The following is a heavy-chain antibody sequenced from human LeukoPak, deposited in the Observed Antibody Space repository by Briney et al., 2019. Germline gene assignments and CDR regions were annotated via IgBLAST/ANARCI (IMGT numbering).Heavy chain of an antibody. CDR2: INPNNGGT. Sequence: ASVKVSCKASGYTFNVYYMHWVRQVPGQGLEWMGWINPNNGGTKFAQKFQGRVTMTRDTSMSTAYMELSRLKSDDTAVYYCSRDSGYCSGGSCWYFDYWGQGTLVTVSS. J-gene: IGHJ4*02. CDR1: GYTFNVYY. V-gene: IGHV1-2*02. D-gene: IGHD2-15*01. CDR3: SRDSGYCSGGSCWYFDY.